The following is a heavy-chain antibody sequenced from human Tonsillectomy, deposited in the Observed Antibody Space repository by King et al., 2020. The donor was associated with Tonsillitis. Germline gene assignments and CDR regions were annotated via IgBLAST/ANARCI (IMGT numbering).Heavy chain of an antibody. V-gene: IGHV3-48*03. D-gene: IGHD6-13*01. CDR1: GFTFSSYE. Sequence: VQLVESGGALVQPGWSLRLSCAASGFTFSSYEMNWVRQFPGKGLEWVSYISSSSNTIYYADSVKGRFTISRDNAKNSLYLQMNSLRAEDTAVYYCARMGYSNYYYGGYFDYWGQGTLVTVSS. CDR2: ISSSSNTI. CDR3: ARMGYSNYYYGGYFDY. J-gene: IGHJ4*02.